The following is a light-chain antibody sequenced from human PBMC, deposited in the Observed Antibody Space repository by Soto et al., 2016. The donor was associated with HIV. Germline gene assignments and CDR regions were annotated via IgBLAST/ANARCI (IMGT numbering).Light chain of an antibody. Sequence: IQMTQSPSSLSASVGDRVTITCRANQGISNSLAWYQQTPGKAPKLLLHAASRLESGVPSRFSGSGSGTDFTLTISSLQPEDFANYYCQQYYTTPLTFGGGTKLEIK. V-gene: IGKV1-NL1*01. CDR3: QQYYTTPLT. CDR1: QGISNS. J-gene: IGKJ4*01. CDR2: AAS.